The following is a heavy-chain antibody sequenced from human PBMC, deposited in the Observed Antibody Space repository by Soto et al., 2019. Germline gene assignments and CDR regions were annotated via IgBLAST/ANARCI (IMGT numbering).Heavy chain of an antibody. V-gene: IGHV1-2*02. J-gene: IGHJ6*02. CDR1: GYTFIDYY. Sequence: QLLQSGAEVMKPGASVKVSCKASGYTFIDYYMHWVRQAPGQGLEWLGWINPDTDDTHYAQKFQGRLIMTRDTSINTVYMELSRLTSDDTAVYYCARDYFDRSGLYGMDLWGQGPTVTVSS. CDR2: INPDTDDT. CDR3: ARDYFDRSGLYGMDL. D-gene: IGHD3-22*01.